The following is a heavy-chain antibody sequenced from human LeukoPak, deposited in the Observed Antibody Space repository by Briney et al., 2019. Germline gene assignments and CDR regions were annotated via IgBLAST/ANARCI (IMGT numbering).Heavy chain of an antibody. CDR2: VSDSGGTT. V-gene: IGHV3-23*01. Sequence: GGSLRLSCAASGFTFYTYAMSWVRQAPGKGLEWVSAVSDSGGTTYYADSVKGRFTISRDNSKNTVYLQMNSLTAEDTAVYYCTTRGYGLAYWGQGTLVTVYS. D-gene: IGHD5-18*01. CDR1: GFTFYTYA. J-gene: IGHJ4*02. CDR3: TTRGYGLAY.